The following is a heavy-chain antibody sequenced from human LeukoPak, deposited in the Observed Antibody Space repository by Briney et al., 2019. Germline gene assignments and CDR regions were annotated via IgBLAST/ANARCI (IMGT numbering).Heavy chain of an antibody. Sequence: GGSLRLSCSVSGFTFSTYVMHWVRQAPGKGLEYVSAISSNGDNTYYADSVKGRLTISRDNSKNTLYLQMSSLRADDAAVYYCVRGTGYWGQGTLVTVSS. J-gene: IGHJ4*02. V-gene: IGHV3-64D*06. CDR2: ISSNGDNT. CDR1: GFTFSTYV. CDR3: VRGTGY.